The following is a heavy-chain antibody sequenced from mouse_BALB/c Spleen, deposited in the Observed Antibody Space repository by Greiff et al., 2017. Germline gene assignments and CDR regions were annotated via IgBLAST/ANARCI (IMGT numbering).Heavy chain of an antibody. V-gene: IGHV7-3*02. Sequence: EVMLVESGGGLVQPWGSLRLSCATSGFSFTDDYMSWVRQPPGKALEWLGFIRNKANGYTTEYSASVKGRFTISRDNSQSILYLQMNTLRAEDSATYYCARGGGYYDYFDYWGQGTTLTVSS. J-gene: IGHJ2*01. CDR1: GFSFTDDY. D-gene: IGHD1-1*01. CDR2: IRNKANGYTT. CDR3: ARGGGYYDYFDY.